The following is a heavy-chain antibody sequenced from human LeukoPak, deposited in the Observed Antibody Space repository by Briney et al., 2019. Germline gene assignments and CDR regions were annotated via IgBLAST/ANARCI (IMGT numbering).Heavy chain of an antibody. CDR3: ATYDYGDYRYYYYYMDV. J-gene: IGHJ6*03. V-gene: IGHV1-69*01. CDR1: GGTFSSYA. D-gene: IGHD4-17*01. Sequence: SVKVSCKASGGTFSSYAISWVRQAPGQGLEWMGGIIPIFGTANYAQKFQGRVTITADESTSTAYMELSSLRSEDTAVYYCATYDYGDYRYYYYYMDVWGKGTPVTVS. CDR2: IIPIFGTA.